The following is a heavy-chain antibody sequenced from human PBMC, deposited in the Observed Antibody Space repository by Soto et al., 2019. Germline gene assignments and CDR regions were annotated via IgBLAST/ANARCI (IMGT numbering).Heavy chain of an antibody. CDR1: GFTFSSYW. V-gene: IGHV3-74*01. Sequence: EVQLVESGGGLVQPGGSLRLSCAASGFTFSSYWMHWVRQAPGKGLVWVSRINSDGSSTSYADSVKGRFTISRDNAKNTLYLQMNSLRAEDTAVYYCARERRIAAAVGYYYYYYMDVWGKGTTVTVSS. J-gene: IGHJ6*03. CDR3: ARERRIAAAVGYYYYYYMDV. D-gene: IGHD6-13*01. CDR2: INSDGSST.